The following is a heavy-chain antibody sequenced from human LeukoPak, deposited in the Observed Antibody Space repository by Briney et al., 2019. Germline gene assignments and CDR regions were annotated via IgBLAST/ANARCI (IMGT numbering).Heavy chain of an antibody. D-gene: IGHD2-2*01. J-gene: IGHJ4*02. CDR2: IKEDGSAK. V-gene: IGHV3-7*01. CDR3: ATDPIVVVPALVTDY. Sequence: GGSLRLSCAASGFTFSNYWMGWVRQAPGKGLEWVANIKEDGSAKYYVDSVQGRFTISRDNAKNSLFLQMDSLRAEDTAVYYCATDPIVVVPALVTDYWGQGTLVTVSP. CDR1: GFTFSNYW.